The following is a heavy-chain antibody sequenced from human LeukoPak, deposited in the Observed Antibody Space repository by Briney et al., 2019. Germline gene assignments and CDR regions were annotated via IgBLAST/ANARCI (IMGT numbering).Heavy chain of an antibody. CDR3: ASPTMGSYYYYGMDV. CDR1: GYRFTNYW. V-gene: IGHV5-51*01. J-gene: IGHJ6*02. D-gene: IGHD3-10*01. CDR2: IYPGDSDT. Sequence: GESLQISGKGSGYRFTNYWIGWVRQMPGKGLEWMGIIYPGDSDTRYSPSFQGQVTISADESIGTAYLQWSSLKASDTAMYYCASPTMGSYYYYGMDVWGQGTTVTVSS.